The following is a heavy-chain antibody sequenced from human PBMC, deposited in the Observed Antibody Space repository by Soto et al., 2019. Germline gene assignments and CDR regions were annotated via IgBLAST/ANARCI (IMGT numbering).Heavy chain of an antibody. Sequence: EVQLLESGGGLVQPGGSLRLSCVGSGFTFINYAMNWVRQTPGKGLEWVSGISGGGDRTFDADSVKGRFTISRDNSKNTANLQMNSLRADDMAVYYCARKVLGSTSRPDWWYFDLWGRGTLVTVSS. CDR2: ISGGGDRT. J-gene: IGHJ2*01. D-gene: IGHD2-2*01. V-gene: IGHV3-23*01. CDR1: GFTFINYA. CDR3: ARKVLGSTSRPDWWYFDL.